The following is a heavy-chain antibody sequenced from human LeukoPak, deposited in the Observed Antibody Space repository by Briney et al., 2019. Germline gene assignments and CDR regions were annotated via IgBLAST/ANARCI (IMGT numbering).Heavy chain of an antibody. CDR1: AFTFTAYG. V-gene: IGHV3-30*02. CDR2: IRHDGGHK. J-gene: IGHJ3*02. Sequence: PGGSLRLSCAASAFTFTAYGMHWVRQGPGKGLEWLAFIRHDGGHKYYADSVKGRFSISRDNSQNTLYLQMNSLRVEDTAVYYCAKDAPYYYDSSGYHPHDAFDIWGQGTMVTVSS. CDR3: AKDAPYYYDSSGYHPHDAFDI. D-gene: IGHD3-22*01.